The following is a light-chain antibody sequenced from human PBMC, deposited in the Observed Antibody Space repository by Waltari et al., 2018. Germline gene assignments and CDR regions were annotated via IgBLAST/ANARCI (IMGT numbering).Light chain of an antibody. V-gene: IGKV1-39*01. CDR1: YYIRSY. CDR2: GAS. CDR3: QQSYHLPWT. Sequence: DVQLTQSPSSLSASVGDRVALTCRSSYYIRSYLNWYQQKPGKAPTLLISGASSLESGVPSRFSGTESGAEFTLTISSLQPDDVATYFCQQSYHLPWTFGQGTRVEI. J-gene: IGKJ1*01.